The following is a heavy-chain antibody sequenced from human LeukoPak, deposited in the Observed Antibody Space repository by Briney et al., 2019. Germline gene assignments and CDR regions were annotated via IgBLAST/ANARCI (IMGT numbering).Heavy chain of an antibody. CDR1: GYTFTSYG. CDR2: ISSNDGNT. Sequence: GASVKVSCKASGYTFTSYGISWVRQAPGQGLEWMGWISSNDGNTYYVQNFQGRVTMTTDTSTNTAYMDLRSLRSDDTAVYYCARDEPYSSGWYYFDYWGQGSLVTVSS. D-gene: IGHD6-19*01. J-gene: IGHJ4*02. V-gene: IGHV1-18*01. CDR3: ARDEPYSSGWYYFDY.